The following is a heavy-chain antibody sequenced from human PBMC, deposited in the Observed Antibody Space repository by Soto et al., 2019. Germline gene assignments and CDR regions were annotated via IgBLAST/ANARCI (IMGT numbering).Heavy chain of an antibody. V-gene: IGHV3-23*01. CDR1: GFTFSSYA. J-gene: IGHJ6*02. Sequence: EVQPLESGGGLVQPGGSLRLSCASSGFTFSSYAMSWVRQAPGKGLVWVSSISTSGGSTSYADSVKGRFTISRDNSNNTLYLQMNSLRAEDTAVYYCALSDRHDGMDVWGQGTTVTVSS. CDR2: ISTSGGST. CDR3: ALSDRHDGMDV. D-gene: IGHD3-16*02.